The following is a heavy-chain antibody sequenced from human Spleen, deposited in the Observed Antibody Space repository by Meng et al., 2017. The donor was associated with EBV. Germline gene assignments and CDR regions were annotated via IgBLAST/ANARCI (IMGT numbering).Heavy chain of an antibody. J-gene: IGHJ5*02. V-gene: IGHV4-4*02. Sequence: QVQLQEAGPGLVKPSGTLSLTFAVSGGSISSSNWWSWVRQTPGKGLEWIGEIYHSGSTSYNPSLESRVTISVDKSKNQIFLKLRSVTAADTAVYYCAQRERWGLDPWGQGTLVTVSS. CDR2: IYHSGST. D-gene: IGHD3-16*01. CDR1: GGSISSSNW. CDR3: AQRERWGLDP.